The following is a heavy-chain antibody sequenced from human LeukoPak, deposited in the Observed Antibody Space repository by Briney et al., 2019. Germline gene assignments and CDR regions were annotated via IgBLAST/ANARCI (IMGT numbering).Heavy chain of an antibody. CDR3: AKGLGGSYWVGSYYMDV. CDR1: GFTFDDYA. D-gene: IGHD1-26*01. CDR2: ISGDGGST. Sequence: GGSLRLSCAASGFTFDDYAMHWVRHAPGKGMEWVSLISGDGGSTYYADSVKGRFTISRDNSKNSLYLQMDSLRTEDTALYYCAKGLGGSYWVGSYYMDVWGKGTTVTVSS. J-gene: IGHJ6*03. V-gene: IGHV3-43*02.